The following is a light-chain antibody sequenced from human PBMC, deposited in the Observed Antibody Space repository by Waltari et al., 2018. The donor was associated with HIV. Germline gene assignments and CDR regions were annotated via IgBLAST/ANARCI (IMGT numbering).Light chain of an antibody. CDR1: QLGDIN. CDR2: QDS. CDR3: QAWDSSTVV. V-gene: IGLV3-1*01. J-gene: IGLJ2*01. Sequence: SYELTQPPSPSVSPSQTASTTSSGVQLGDINDCWYQPKPGQSPVLVVYQDSKRPSGIPERFSGSNSGNTATLTISGTQTLDEADYYCQAWDSSTVVFGGGTKLAVL.